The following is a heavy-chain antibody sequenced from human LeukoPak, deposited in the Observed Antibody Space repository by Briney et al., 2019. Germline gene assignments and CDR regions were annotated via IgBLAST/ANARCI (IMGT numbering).Heavy chain of an antibody. CDR3: ARDFGGSYYLIDVFDI. J-gene: IGHJ3*02. D-gene: IGHD1-26*01. CDR1: GGTFSSYA. CDR2: IIPILGIA. V-gene: IGHV1-69*04. Sequence: ASVKVSCKASGGTFSSYAISWVRQAPGQGREWMGRIIPILGIAKYAQKFQGRVTITADKTTSTAYMELSSLRSEDTAVYYCARDFGGSYYLIDVFDIWGQGTMVTVSS.